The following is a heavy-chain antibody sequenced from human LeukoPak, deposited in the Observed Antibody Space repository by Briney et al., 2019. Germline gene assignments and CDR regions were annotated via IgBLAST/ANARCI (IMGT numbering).Heavy chain of an antibody. D-gene: IGHD3/OR15-3a*01. CDR2: INPNSGGT. Sequence: ASVKVSCKASGYTFTGYYMHWVRQAPGQGLEWMGWINPNSGGTNYAQKFQGWVTMTRDTSISTAYMELSRLRSDDTAVYYCAISRVDYRVAFDIWGQGTMVTVSS. J-gene: IGHJ3*02. V-gene: IGHV1-2*04. CDR3: AISRVDYRVAFDI. CDR1: GYTFTGYY.